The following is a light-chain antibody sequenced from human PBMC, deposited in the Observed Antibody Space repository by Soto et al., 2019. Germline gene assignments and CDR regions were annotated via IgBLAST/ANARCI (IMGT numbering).Light chain of an antibody. CDR1: SGSIASNY. Sequence: NFMLTQPHSVSESPGKTVTLSCTGSSGSIASNYVQWYQQRPGSAPTVVIYADDQRPSGVPDRFSGSIDRSSNSASLTISALKTEDEDDYHRKSSVSHNLVLGSGTQGT. CDR2: ADD. V-gene: IGLV6-57*02. CDR3: KSSVSHNLV. J-gene: IGLJ1*01.